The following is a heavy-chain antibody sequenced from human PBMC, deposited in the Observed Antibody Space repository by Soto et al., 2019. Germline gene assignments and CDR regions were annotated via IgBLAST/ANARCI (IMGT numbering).Heavy chain of an antibody. V-gene: IGHV3-23*01. Sequence: GGSLRLSCAASGFTFSSYAMSWVRQAPGKGLEWVSAISGSGGSTYYADSVKGRFTSSKDNSKNTLYLQMNSLRAEDTAVYYCAKDPTDRPTDYYYSRVYYDSWGQGTLVTVSS. CDR3: AKDPTDRPTDYYYSRVYYDS. CDR2: ISGSGGST. J-gene: IGHJ4*02. D-gene: IGHD3-22*01. CDR1: GFTFSSYA.